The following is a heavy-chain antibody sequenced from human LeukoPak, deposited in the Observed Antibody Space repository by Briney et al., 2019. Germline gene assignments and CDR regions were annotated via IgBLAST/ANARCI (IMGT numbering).Heavy chain of an antibody. CDR2: ISSSSSYI. CDR3: ARDRGSSSWYEPTESDAFDI. V-gene: IGHV3-21*01. D-gene: IGHD6-13*01. Sequence: GGSLRLSCAASGFTFSSYSMNWVRQAPGKGLEWVSSISSSSSYIYYADSVKGRFTISRDNAKNSLYLQMNSLRAEDTAVYYCARDRGSSSWYEPTESDAFDIWGQGTMVTVSS. J-gene: IGHJ3*02. CDR1: GFTFSSYS.